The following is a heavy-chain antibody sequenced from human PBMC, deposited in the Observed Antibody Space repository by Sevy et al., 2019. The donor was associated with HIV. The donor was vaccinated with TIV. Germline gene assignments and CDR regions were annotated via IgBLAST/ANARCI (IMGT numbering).Heavy chain of an antibody. CDR2: ISSSSAAI. Sequence: GGSLRLSCVASEFTLSSYSMNWVRQAPGKGLEWISSISSSSAAIYYADSVKGRFTISRDNAKNSLFLQMKSLRAEDTAVYYCARGDYYDRSGFYIDAFDVWGQGTMVTVSS. D-gene: IGHD3-22*01. J-gene: IGHJ3*01. V-gene: IGHV3-21*01. CDR1: EFTLSSYS. CDR3: ARGDYYDRSGFYIDAFDV.